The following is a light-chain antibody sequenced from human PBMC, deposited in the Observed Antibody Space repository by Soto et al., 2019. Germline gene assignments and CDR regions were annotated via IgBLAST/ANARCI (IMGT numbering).Light chain of an antibody. CDR1: QRIANY. CDR2: GAS. Sequence: EIVLTQSPDTLSLSPGERATLSCRASQRIANYVAWYHQRPGQAPRLVIYGASNRATDIPARFTGSGSGTDLTLTISSLEAEDSGVYYCQQRNDWPRNSFGQGTRLEIK. CDR3: QQRNDWPRNS. J-gene: IGKJ5*01. V-gene: IGKV3-11*01.